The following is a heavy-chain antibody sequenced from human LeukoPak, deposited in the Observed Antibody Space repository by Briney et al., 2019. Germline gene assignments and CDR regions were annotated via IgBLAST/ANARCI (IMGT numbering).Heavy chain of an antibody. CDR2: IIPIFGTA. CDR3: ARDAEDTAMASWP. J-gene: IGHJ5*02. V-gene: IGHV1-69*13. Sequence: SVKVSCKASGGTFSSYAISWVRQAPGQGLEWMGGIIPIFGTANYAQKFQGRVAITADESTSTAYMELSSLRSEDTAVYYCARDAEDTAMASWPWGQGTLVTVSS. CDR1: GGTFSSYA. D-gene: IGHD5-18*01.